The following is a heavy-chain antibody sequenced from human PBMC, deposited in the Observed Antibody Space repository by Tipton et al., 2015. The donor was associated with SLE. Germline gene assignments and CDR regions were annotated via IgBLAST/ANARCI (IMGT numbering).Heavy chain of an antibody. CDR1: GYTFTTYG. J-gene: IGHJ3*02. Sequence: QVQLVQSGPEVKKPGASVKVSCKASGYTFTTYGISWVRLAPGQGLEWLGGIIPALGTPNYSQNFRARVTITADKSTNTAYMELSSLRSDDTAVYYCARAHIRLFEEPIDAFDIWGQGTKVAVSS. CDR3: ARAHIRLFEEPIDAFDI. CDR2: IIPALGTP. D-gene: IGHD1-14*01. V-gene: IGHV1-69*06.